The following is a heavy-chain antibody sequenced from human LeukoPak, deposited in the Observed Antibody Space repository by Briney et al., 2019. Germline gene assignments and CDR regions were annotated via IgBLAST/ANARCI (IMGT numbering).Heavy chain of an antibody. CDR3: ARDPKSIAAAGMDY. D-gene: IGHD6-13*01. J-gene: IGHJ4*02. Sequence: GGSLRLSCAASGFTVSSNYMSWVRQAPGKGLEWVSVIYSGGSTYYADSVKGRFTISRDNSKNTLYLQMNSLRAEDTAVYYCARDPKSIAAAGMDYWGQGTLVTVSS. V-gene: IGHV3-53*01. CDR1: GFTVSSNY. CDR2: IYSGGST.